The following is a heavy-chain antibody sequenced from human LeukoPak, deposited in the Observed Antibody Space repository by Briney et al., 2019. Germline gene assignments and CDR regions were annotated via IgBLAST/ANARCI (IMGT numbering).Heavy chain of an antibody. J-gene: IGHJ4*02. CDR2: INWNGGST. V-gene: IGHV3-20*04. Sequence: GGSLRLSCAASGFTFDDYGMSWVRQAPGKGLEWVSGINWNGGSTGYADSVKGRFTISRDNAKNSLYLQMNSLRAEDTAVYYCARDPPTYYYDSSGFGGWGQGTLVTVSS. CDR1: GFTFDDYG. D-gene: IGHD3-22*01. CDR3: ARDPPTYYYDSSGFGG.